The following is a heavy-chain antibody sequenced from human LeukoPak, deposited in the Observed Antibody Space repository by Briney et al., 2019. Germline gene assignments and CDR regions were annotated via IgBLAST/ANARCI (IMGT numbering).Heavy chain of an antibody. D-gene: IGHD6-13*01. CDR2: IYPGDSDP. J-gene: IGHJ4*02. CDR3: ARHGLGSSWFGFDY. Sequence: GESLKISCKGSGYTFTTYWIGWVRQMHGKGLEWMGIIYPGDSDPRYSPSFQGQVTISADKSISTAYLQWSSLKASDSAMYYCARHGLGSSWFGFDYWGQGTLVTVSS. V-gene: IGHV5-51*01. CDR1: GYTFTTYW.